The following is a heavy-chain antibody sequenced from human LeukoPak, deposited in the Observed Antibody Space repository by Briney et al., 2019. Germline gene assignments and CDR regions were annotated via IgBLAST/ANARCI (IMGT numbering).Heavy chain of an antibody. CDR1: GFTFDDYG. CDR3: AKSPRGWFGEFY. Sequence: QPGRSLRLSCAASGFTFDDYGMSWVRQAPGKGLEWVSAFSGSGGSTYYANSVKGRFTISRDNSKNTLYLQMNNLRAEDTAVYYCAKSPRGWFGEFYWGQGTLVTVSS. CDR2: FSGSGGST. V-gene: IGHV3-23*01. J-gene: IGHJ4*02. D-gene: IGHD3-10*01.